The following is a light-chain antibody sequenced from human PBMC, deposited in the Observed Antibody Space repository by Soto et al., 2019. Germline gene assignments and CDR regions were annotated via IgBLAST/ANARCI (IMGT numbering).Light chain of an antibody. CDR2: EVS. CDR3: SSYTSSSIYV. J-gene: IGLJ1*01. V-gene: IGLV2-14*01. CDR1: SNDVGGYNY. Sequence: QAVLTQPASVSGSPGQSITISCTGTSNDVGGYNYVSWYQQHPGKAPKLMIYEVSNWPSGVSGRFSGSKSGNTASLTISGLQAEDEADYYCSSYTSSSIYVFGTGTKVTVL.